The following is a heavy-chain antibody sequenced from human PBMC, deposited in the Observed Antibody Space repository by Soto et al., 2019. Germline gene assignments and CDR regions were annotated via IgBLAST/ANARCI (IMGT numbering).Heavy chain of an antibody. D-gene: IGHD2-2*01. V-gene: IGHV3-15*01. CDR3: TTDQGCSSTSCYREYYYYGMDV. CDR2: IKSKTDGGTT. J-gene: IGHJ6*02. CDR1: RVTVWNAW. Sequence: LARAASRVTVWNAWMSGVRQDPGKGLEWVGRIKSKTDGGTTDYAAPVKGRFTISRDDSKNTLYLQMNSLKTEDTAVYYCTTDQGCSSTSCYREYYYYGMDVCGQGTTVT.